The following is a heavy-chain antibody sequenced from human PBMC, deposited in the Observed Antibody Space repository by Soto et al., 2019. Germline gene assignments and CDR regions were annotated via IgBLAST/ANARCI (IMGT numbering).Heavy chain of an antibody. CDR1: GGSIGSSSYY. CDR2: GYYTGSA. Sequence: SETLSLTCTVSGGSIGSSSYYWGWIRQPPGKGLDWIGTGYYTGSASYNPSLKSRVTISVDTSKNQFSLRLTSVTAADTAVYYCARHRRVGPAKRLNWFAPWGQGALVTVSS. J-gene: IGHJ5*02. CDR3: ARHRRVGPAKRLNWFAP. D-gene: IGHD2-15*01. V-gene: IGHV4-39*01.